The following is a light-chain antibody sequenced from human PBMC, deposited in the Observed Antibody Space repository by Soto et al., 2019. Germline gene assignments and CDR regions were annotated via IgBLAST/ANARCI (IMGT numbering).Light chain of an antibody. J-gene: IGKJ1*01. V-gene: IGKV1-39*01. CDR2: STS. CDR3: QQSYSTWT. Sequence: DIQMTQSPSSLSASVGDRVTITCRASQTINTYLNWYQQKPGKAPKLLIYSTSNLQSEVPSRFSGSGSGTDFSLTISSLQPEDFATYYCQQSYSTWTFGQGTKVEIK. CDR1: QTINTY.